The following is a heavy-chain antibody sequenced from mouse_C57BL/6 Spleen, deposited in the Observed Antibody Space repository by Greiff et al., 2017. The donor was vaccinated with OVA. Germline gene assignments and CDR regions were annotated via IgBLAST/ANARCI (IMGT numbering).Heavy chain of an antibody. Sequence: EVQVVESEGGLVQPGSSMKLSCTASGFTFSDYYMAWVRQVPEKGLEWVANINYDGSSTYYLDYLKSRFIISRDNAKNILYLQMSSLKSEDTATYYCARAGYYGSSYWFAYWGQGTLVTVSA. CDR1: GFTFSDYY. D-gene: IGHD1-1*01. J-gene: IGHJ3*01. CDR2: INYDGSST. V-gene: IGHV5-16*01. CDR3: ARAGYYGSSYWFAY.